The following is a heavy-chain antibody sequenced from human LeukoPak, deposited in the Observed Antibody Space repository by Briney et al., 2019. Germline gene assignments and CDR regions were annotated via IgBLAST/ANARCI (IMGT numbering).Heavy chain of an antibody. J-gene: IGHJ4*02. D-gene: IGHD1-26*01. CDR1: GGSISSSSYY. V-gene: IGHV4-39*01. Sequence: SETLSLTCTVSGGSISSSSYYWGWIRQPPGTGLEWIGSIYYSGSTYYNPSLKSRVTISVDTSKNQLSLKLSSVTAADTAVYYCAIREWERDYWGQGTLVTVSS. CDR3: AIREWERDY. CDR2: IYYSGST.